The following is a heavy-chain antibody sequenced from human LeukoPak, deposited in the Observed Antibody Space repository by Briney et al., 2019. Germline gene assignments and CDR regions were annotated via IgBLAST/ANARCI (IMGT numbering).Heavy chain of an antibody. V-gene: IGHV1-18*01. D-gene: IGHD3-3*01. CDR3: ARDQDDFWSGYPRDYYGMDV. J-gene: IGHJ6*02. CDR2: ISAYNGNT. CDR1: GYTFTSYG. Sequence: ASVKVSCKASGYTFTSYGISWVRQAPGHGLEWMGWISAYNGNTNYAQKLQGRVTMTTDTSTSTAYMELRSLRSDDTAVYYCARDQDDFWSGYPRDYYGMDVWGQGTTVTVSS.